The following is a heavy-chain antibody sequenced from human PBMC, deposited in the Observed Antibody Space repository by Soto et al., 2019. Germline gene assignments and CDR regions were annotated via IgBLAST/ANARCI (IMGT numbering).Heavy chain of an antibody. J-gene: IGHJ4*02. CDR1: GYSFTNYW. CDR3: ATGGYCTSTSCYNFFDY. V-gene: IGHV5-51*01. D-gene: IGHD2-2*02. CDR2: IYPGDSDT. Sequence: PGESLKISCQGSGYSFTNYWIGWLREMPGKGLEWMGIIYPGDSDTRYSPSFQGQVTISADKSISTAYLQWSSLKASDTAMYYCATGGYCTSTSCYNFFDYWGQGTLVTVSS.